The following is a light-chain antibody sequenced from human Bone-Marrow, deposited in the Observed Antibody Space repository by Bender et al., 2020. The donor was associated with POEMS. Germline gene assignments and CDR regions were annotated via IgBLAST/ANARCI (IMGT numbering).Light chain of an antibody. Sequence: QSVLTQPPSVSGAPGQRVTISCTGSSSNIGAGYDVHWYQQLPGRAPKLLIYGNNNRPSGVSDRFSGSRSGNTASLTISGLQADDEADYYCCSYAGGSTYVFGTGTQVIV. CDR2: GNN. J-gene: IGLJ1*01. V-gene: IGLV1-40*01. CDR3: CSYAGGSTYV. CDR1: SSNIGAGYD.